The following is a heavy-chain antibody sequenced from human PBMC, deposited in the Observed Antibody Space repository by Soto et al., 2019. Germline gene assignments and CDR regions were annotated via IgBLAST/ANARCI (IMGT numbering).Heavy chain of an antibody. D-gene: IGHD2-21*02. CDR1: GESISSSSYY. CDR3: ARQRTTVVTQAYFDH. CDR2: IYYSGRT. Sequence: PSETLSLTCIVSGESISSSSYYWGWIRQPPGKGLEWIGSIYYSGRTYNNPSFKSRVTISIDTSKNQFSLKLSSVTATDTAVYYCARQRTTVVTQAYFDHWGQGALVTVSS. V-gene: IGHV4-39*01. J-gene: IGHJ4*02.